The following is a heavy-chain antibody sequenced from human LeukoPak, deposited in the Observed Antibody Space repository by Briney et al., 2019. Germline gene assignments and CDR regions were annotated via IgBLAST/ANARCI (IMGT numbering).Heavy chain of an antibody. J-gene: IGHJ6*02. Sequence: GGSLRLSCAASGFTXSXYGMHXXXXXPGQGLVWVSRIETDDSRISYAAYVKGRFTLFRDNAKNTLYLQMNSLRVDDTEVYYCVRDTSVSRMDVWGPGTTVTVSS. CDR1: GFTXSXYG. CDR3: VRDTSVSRMDV. V-gene: IGHV3-74*01. CDR2: IETDDSRI.